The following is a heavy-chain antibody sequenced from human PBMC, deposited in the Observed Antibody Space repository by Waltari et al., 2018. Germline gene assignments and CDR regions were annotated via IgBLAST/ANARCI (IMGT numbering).Heavy chain of an antibody. CDR2: ISYSGIT. CDR1: GGSISSSGSY. Sequence: QLQLQESGPGLVKPSATLSLTCTVSGGSISSSGSYWGWIRHPPGKGLEWIGSISYSGITYYNTSLMSRVTISVDTSKNQFSLKLTSVIAAETAVFYCARFSKSANWIDPWGQGTLVTVSS. J-gene: IGHJ5*02. D-gene: IGHD3-3*02. V-gene: IGHV4-39*01. CDR3: ARFSKSANWIDP.